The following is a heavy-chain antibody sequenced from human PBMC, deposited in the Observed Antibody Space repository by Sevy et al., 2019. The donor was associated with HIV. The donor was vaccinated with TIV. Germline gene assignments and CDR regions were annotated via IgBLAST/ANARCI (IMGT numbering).Heavy chain of an antibody. D-gene: IGHD3-16*01. CDR3: ARVGSRDYFDY. CDR2: IYYSGST. Sequence: SETLSLTCTVSGGSISSYYWSWIRQPPGKGLEWIGYIYYSGSTNYNPSLKSRVTISVDTSKNQFSLKLSSVTAADTAVYYCARVGSRDYFDYWGQGTLVTVSS. V-gene: IGHV4-59*01. CDR1: GGSISSYY. J-gene: IGHJ4*02.